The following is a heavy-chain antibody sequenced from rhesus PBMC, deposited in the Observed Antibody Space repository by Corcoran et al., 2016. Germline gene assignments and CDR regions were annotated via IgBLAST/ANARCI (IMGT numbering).Heavy chain of an antibody. J-gene: IGHJ6*01. CDR2: INSGGGST. V-gene: IGHV3S25*01. CDR3: AKTRGVTTDGLDS. Sequence: EVQLVESGGGLVQPGGSLRLSCAASGFTFSSYGMYWVRQAPGKGLEWISAINSGGGSTYYADSVKGRFTISRDNSKNTLSLQMNSLRAEDTAVYYCAKTRGVTTDGLDSWGQGVVVTVSS. CDR1: GFTFSSYG. D-gene: IGHD4-17*01.